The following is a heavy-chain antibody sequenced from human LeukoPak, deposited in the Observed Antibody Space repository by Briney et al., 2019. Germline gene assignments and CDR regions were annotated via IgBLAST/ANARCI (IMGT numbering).Heavy chain of an antibody. Sequence: AASVKVSCKASGGTFSDSLNWVRQAPGQGLEWMGVFIPILGTANSTQKFQGRVTITADISTNTVYMELSSLRSEDTAVYFCAGIPVFGVVLHQEPVWGKGTTVTVSS. CDR1: GGTFSDS. V-gene: IGHV1-69*10. CDR3: AGIPVFGVVLHQEPV. D-gene: IGHD3-3*01. CDR2: FIPILGTA. J-gene: IGHJ6*04.